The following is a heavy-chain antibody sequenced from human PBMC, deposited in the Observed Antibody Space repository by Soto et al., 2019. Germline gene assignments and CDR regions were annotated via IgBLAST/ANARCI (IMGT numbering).Heavy chain of an antibody. CDR3: ARSDYGSGSYYFDY. J-gene: IGHJ4*02. CDR2: IYHSGST. V-gene: IGHV4-4*02. CDR1: GGSISSSNW. D-gene: IGHD3-10*01. Sequence: KSSETLSLTCAVSGGSISSSNWWSWVRQPPGKGLEWIGEIYHSGSTNYNPSLKSRVTISVDKSKNQFSLKLSSVTAADTAVYYCARSDYGSGSYYFDYWGQGTLVTVSS.